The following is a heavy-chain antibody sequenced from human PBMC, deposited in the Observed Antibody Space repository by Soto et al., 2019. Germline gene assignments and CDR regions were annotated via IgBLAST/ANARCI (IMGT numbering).Heavy chain of an antibody. J-gene: IGHJ4*02. CDR1: GFSLSTSGVA. V-gene: IGHV2-5*02. CDR2: IYWDDEK. CDR3: ADRRSSPVRSSYFDS. D-gene: IGHD2-15*01. Sequence: SGPTLVNPTQTLTLTCTFSGFSLSTSGVAVGWIRQPPGKALECLALIYWDDEKRYSPSLKTRITITKDTYKNRVVHTMTNMHTVATASYYCADRRSSPVRSSYFDSWGQGTLVTVSS.